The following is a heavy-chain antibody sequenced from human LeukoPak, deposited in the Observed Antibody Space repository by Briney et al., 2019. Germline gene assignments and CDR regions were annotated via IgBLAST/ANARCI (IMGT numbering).Heavy chain of an antibody. CDR1: GFTFSSYA. Sequence: PGGSLRLSCAASGFTFSSYAMSWVRQAPGKGLEWVSAISGSGGSTYYADSVKGRFTIFRDNSKNTLYLQMNSLRAEDTAVYYCAKDVKYSTGWYIFDYWGQGTLVTVSS. CDR3: AKDVKYSTGWYIFDY. D-gene: IGHD6-19*01. J-gene: IGHJ4*02. V-gene: IGHV3-23*01. CDR2: ISGSGGST.